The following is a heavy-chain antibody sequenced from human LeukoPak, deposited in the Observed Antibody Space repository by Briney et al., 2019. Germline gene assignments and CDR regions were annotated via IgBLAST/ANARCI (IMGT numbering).Heavy chain of an antibody. CDR1: GFTFSSYA. Sequence: GGSLRLSCAASGFTFSSYAMHWVRQAPGKGLEWVAVISYDGSNKYYADSVKGRFTISRDNSKNTLYLQMNSLRAEDTAVYYCARDPTNRLLWFGELYYGMDVWGQGTTVTVSS. J-gene: IGHJ6*02. D-gene: IGHD3-10*01. V-gene: IGHV3-30-3*01. CDR3: ARDPTNRLLWFGELYYGMDV. CDR2: ISYDGSNK.